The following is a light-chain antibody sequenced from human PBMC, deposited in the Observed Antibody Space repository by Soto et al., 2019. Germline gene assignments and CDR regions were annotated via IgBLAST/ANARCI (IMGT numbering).Light chain of an antibody. V-gene: IGKV1-12*01. CDR2: AAS. CDR1: QGISKL. J-gene: IGKJ4*01. CDR3: QQANSFPLT. Sequence: IQVAPVPFFLSCSCGSRSTHHLSAEQGISKLVAWYQQKPGKAPKLLIYAASSLQSGVPSRFSGSGSGTDFTLTISSLQPEDFATYYCQQANSFPLTFGGGTKVEIK.